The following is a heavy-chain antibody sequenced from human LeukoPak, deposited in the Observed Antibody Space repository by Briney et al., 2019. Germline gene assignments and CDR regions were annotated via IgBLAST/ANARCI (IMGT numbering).Heavy chain of an antibody. CDR2: IYYSGST. CDR1: GGSISSYY. V-gene: IGHV4-59*01. CDR3: ARVIDFWSGYFQYYFDY. D-gene: IGHD3-3*01. J-gene: IGHJ4*02. Sequence: SETLSLTCTVSGGSISSYYWSWIRQPPGKGLEWIGYIYYSGSTNYNPSLKSRVTISVDTSKNQFSLKLSSVTAADTAVYYCARVIDFWSGYFQYYFDYWGQGTLVTVSS.